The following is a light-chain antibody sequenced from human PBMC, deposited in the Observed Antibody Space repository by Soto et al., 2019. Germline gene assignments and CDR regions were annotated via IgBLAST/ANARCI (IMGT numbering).Light chain of an antibody. J-gene: IGKJ3*01. CDR2: GAS. CDR3: QQNGNSLFT. Sequence: EIVLTQSPGTLSLSPGERASISCRASQTVISSYLAWYQHKPAQAPRPLIYGASSMATGIPDRFSGSGSGTDFTLTISRLEPEDFAVYYCQQNGNSLFTFGPGTKVEIK. CDR1: QTVISSY. V-gene: IGKV3-20*01.